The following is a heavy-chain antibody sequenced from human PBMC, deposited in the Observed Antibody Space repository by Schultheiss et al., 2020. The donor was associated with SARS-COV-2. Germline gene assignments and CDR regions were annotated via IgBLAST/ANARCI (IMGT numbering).Heavy chain of an antibody. Sequence: GESLKISCKGSGYSFTSYWIGWVRQMPGKGLEWMGRIDPSDSYTNYSPSFQGHVTISADKSISTAYLQWTSLKASDTAIYYCARQGGTVVAGTANFDLWGRGTLVTVSS. CDR3: ARQGGTVVAGTANFDL. J-gene: IGHJ2*01. CDR2: IDPSDSYT. D-gene: IGHD2-15*01. V-gene: IGHV5-10-1*01. CDR1: GYSFTSYW.